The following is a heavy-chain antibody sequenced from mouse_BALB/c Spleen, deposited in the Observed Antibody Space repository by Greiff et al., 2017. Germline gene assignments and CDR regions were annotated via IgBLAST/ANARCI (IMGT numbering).Heavy chain of an antibody. Sequence: QVQLKQSGPELVRPGVSVKISCKGSGYTFTDYAMHWVKQSHAKGLEWIGVISTYYGNTNYNQKFKGKATMTVDKSSSTAYMELARLTSEDSAIYYCARLDYYGSSAFAYWGQGTLVTVSA. CDR3: ARLDYYGSSAFAY. D-gene: IGHD1-1*01. CDR2: ISTYYGNT. CDR1: GYTFTDYA. V-gene: IGHV1-67*01. J-gene: IGHJ3*01.